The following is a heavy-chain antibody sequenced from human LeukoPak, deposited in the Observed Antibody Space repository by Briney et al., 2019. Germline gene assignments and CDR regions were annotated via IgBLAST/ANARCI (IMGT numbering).Heavy chain of an antibody. J-gene: IGHJ4*02. CDR1: GFTFSSYG. V-gene: IGHV3-33*01. CDR2: IWYDGSNK. D-gene: IGHD3-22*01. CDR3: AREVVVSTSHFDY. Sequence: GGSLRLSCAASGFTFSSYGMHWVRQAPGKGLEGVAVIWYDGSNKYYADSVKGRFTISRDNSKNTLYLQMNSLRAEDTAVYYCAREVVVSTSHFDYWGQGTLVTVSS.